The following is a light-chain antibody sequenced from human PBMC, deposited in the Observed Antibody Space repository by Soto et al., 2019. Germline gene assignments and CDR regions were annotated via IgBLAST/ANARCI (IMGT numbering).Light chain of an antibody. V-gene: IGLV2-14*01. J-gene: IGLJ2*01. Sequence: QSALTQPASVSGSPGQSIPVSCTGTSSDIGGHNYVSWSQQHPGKVPKLIIYEVTNRPSGVSNRFSGSKSGNTASLTVSGLQAEDGADYYCSSYTTTSTVVFGGGTKLTVL. CDR2: EVT. CDR1: SSDIGGHNY. CDR3: SSYTTTSTVV.